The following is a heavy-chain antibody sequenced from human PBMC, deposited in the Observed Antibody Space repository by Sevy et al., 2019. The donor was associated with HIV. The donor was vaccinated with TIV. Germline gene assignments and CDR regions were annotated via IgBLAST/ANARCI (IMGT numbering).Heavy chain of an antibody. CDR3: VRAIGAAGSY. J-gene: IGHJ4*02. CDR1: GFTFSSYW. V-gene: IGHV3-7*01. D-gene: IGHD6-13*01. CDR2: IKEDGSVK. Sequence: GGSLRLSCEASGFTFSSYWMSWVRQAPGKGLEWVANIKEDGSVKYYVESVKGRFTISRDNAKNSVYRQMNSLRAEDAALYYCVRAIGAAGSYWGLGTLVTVSS.